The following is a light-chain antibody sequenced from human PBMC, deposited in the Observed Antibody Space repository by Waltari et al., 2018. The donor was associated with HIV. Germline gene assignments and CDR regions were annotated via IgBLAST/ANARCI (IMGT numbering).Light chain of an antibody. V-gene: IGLV2-8*01. CDR1: SSDVGGYNH. Sequence: QSALPQPTSASGSPGQSVTISCPGTSSDVGGYNHVSWYQQHPGKAPKLMIYQVNKRPSGVPARFSGTKSGNRASLTVSGLQAEDEADYYCSSFAGSNNLMVFGGGTKLTVL. CDR2: QVN. CDR3: SSFAGSNNLMV. J-gene: IGLJ2*01.